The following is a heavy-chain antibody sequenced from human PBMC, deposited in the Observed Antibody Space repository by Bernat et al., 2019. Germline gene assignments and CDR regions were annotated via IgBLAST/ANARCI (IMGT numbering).Heavy chain of an antibody. CDR3: ARHRTTVSSIYWHFDL. J-gene: IGHJ2*01. CDR1: GYTFSTYL. D-gene: IGHD3-3*02. V-gene: IGHV5-10-1*03. CDR2: IDPSDSYT. Sequence: EVQLVQSGAEVKKPGESLRISCRGSGYTFSTYLITWVRQVPGKGLGWMGRIDPSDSYTNYNPSFQGHVTISADRSISAAFLQWSSLKASDTAIYYCARHRTTVSSIYWHFDLWGRGTLVTVSS.